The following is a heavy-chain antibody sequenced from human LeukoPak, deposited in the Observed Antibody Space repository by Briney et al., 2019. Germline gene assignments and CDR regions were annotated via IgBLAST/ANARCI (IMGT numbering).Heavy chain of an antibody. J-gene: IGHJ4*02. CDR3: AIRDYGDYWYYFDY. CDR2: INPNSGGT. D-gene: IGHD4-17*01. V-gene: IGHV1-2*02. CDR1: GYTFTGYY. Sequence: GASVKVSCKASGYTFTGYYMHWVRQAPGQGLEWMGWINPNSGGTNYAQKFQGRVTMTRDTSISTAYMELGRLRSYDTAVYYCAIRDYGDYWYYFDYRGEGTLVTVSS.